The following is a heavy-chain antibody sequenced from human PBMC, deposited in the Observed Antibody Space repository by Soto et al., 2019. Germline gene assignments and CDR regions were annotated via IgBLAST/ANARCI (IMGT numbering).Heavy chain of an antibody. Sequence: QVQLVESGGGVVQPGRSLRLSCAASGFTFSSYAMHWVRQAPGKGLERVAVISYDGRNKYYADSVKGRFTISRDNSMNARYPQMNSLGDEHTAVSYFARGSEFLGFGDTLGGWGQGILVTVSS. J-gene: IGHJ4*02. CDR2: ISYDGRNK. V-gene: IGHV3-30-3*01. D-gene: IGHD3-10*01. CDR1: GFTFSSYA. CDR3: ARGSEFLGFGDTLGG.